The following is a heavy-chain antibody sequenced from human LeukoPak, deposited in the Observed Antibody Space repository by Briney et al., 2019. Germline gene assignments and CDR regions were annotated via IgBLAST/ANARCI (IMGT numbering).Heavy chain of an antibody. D-gene: IGHD4-17*01. Sequence: PETLSLTCTVSGGYISSSFWTWIRQAPGQGLELIGFTYDGGRGNYKPSLRSRVDISLDTSSNRYSLRLTSVTAADTGVYYCARLWRPHDYDNWFDHWGQGILVTVSS. J-gene: IGHJ5*02. CDR1: GGYISSSF. CDR3: ARLWRPHDYDNWFDH. CDR2: TYDGGRG. V-gene: IGHV4-59*13.